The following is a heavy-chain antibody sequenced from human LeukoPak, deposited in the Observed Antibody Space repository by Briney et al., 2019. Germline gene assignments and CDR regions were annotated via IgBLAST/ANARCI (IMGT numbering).Heavy chain of an antibody. V-gene: IGHV1-24*01. CDR3: ATPLSGSYGNRILNYGMDV. D-gene: IGHD1-26*01. J-gene: IGHJ6*02. CDR2: FDPEDGET. CDR1: GYTLTELS. Sequence: ASVKVSCKVSGYTLTELSMHWVRQAPGKGLEWMGGFDPEDGETIYAQKFQGRVTMTEDTSTDTAYMELSSLRSEDTAVYYCATPLSGSYGNRILNYGMDVWGQGTTVTVSS.